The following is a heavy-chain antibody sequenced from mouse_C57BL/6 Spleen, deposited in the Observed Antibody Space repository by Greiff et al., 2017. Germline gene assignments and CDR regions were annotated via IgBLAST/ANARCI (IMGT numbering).Heavy chain of an antibody. CDR3: ARSLFYSDYAMDY. V-gene: IGHV7-3*01. CDR2: IRNKANGYTT. J-gene: IGHJ4*01. D-gene: IGHD2-1*01. Sequence: EVKLMESGGGLVQPGGSLSLSCAASGFTFTDYYMSWVRQPPGKALEWLGFIRNKANGYTTEYSASVKGRFTISRDNSQSILYLQMNALRAEDSATYYCARSLFYSDYAMDYWGQGTSVTVSS. CDR1: GFTFTDYY.